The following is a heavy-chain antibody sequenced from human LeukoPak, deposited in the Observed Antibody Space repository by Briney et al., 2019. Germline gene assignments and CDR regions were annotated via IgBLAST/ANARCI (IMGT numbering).Heavy chain of an antibody. CDR2: IKQDGSEK. CDR1: GFTFSTYW. D-gene: IGHD3-22*01. V-gene: IGHV3-7*03. Sequence: PGGSLRLSCEASGFTFSTYWMSWVRQAPGKGLEWVANIKQDGSEKYYVDSVKGRFTISRDNSKNTLYLQMNSLRAEDTAVYYCAKHDRFGGQGTLVTVSS. CDR3: AKHDRF. J-gene: IGHJ4*02.